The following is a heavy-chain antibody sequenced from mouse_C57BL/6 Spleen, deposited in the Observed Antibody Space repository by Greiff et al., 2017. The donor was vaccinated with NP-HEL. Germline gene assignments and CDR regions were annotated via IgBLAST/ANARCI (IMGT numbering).Heavy chain of an antibody. Sequence: VQLQQSGPGLVQPSQSLSITCTVSGFSLTSYGVHWVRQSPGKGLEWLGVIWSGGSTDYNAAFISRLSISKDNSKSQVFFKMNSLQADDTAIYYCARNWVVSHWYFDVWGTGTTVTVSS. CDR1: GFSLTSYG. CDR3: ARNWVVSHWYFDV. CDR2: IWSGGST. J-gene: IGHJ1*03. D-gene: IGHD6-2*01. V-gene: IGHV2-2*01.